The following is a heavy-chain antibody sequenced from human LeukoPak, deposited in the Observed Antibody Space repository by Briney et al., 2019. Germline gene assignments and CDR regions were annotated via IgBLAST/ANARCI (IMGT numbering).Heavy chain of an antibody. D-gene: IGHD4-17*01. CDR1: GCTFTSNY. CDR2: INPSGGAT. V-gene: IGHV1-46*01. Sequence: AASVKVSCKASGCTFTSNYMHWVRQAPGQGLEWMGVINPSGGATNYAQKFQGRVTMTRDTSTSTVYMELSSLRSEDTAVYYCARLDYGDYEAFDIWGQGTMVTVSS. CDR3: ARLDYGDYEAFDI. J-gene: IGHJ3*02.